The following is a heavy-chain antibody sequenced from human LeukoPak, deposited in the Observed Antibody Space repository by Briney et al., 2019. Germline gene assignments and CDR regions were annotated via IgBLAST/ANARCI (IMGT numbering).Heavy chain of an antibody. D-gene: IGHD3-10*01. J-gene: IGHJ6*02. CDR3: ARSATMVRVVIIPSSYHHYGMAA. CDR1: AYTFTSYG. V-gene: IGHV1-18*01. CDR2: ISAYNGNT. Sequence: ASVTVSCKASAYTFTSYGISWVRQAPGQGLEWMGCISAYNGNTNYAQKLQGRVTMTTDTSTSTAYMELSSVRSDHTAVYYCARSATMVRVVIIPSSYHHYGMAASGQGDTFTASS.